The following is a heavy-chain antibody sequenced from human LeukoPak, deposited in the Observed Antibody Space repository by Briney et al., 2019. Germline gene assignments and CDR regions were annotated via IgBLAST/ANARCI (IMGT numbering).Heavy chain of an antibody. CDR2: ISYDGSNK. D-gene: IGHD5-12*01. J-gene: IGHJ3*02. Sequence: GGSLRLSCAASGFTFSSYTLPWVRQAPGKGVEWVAVISYDGSNKYYADSVKGRFTISRDNSKNTLYLQMNSLRAEDTAVYYSARDIKATITSWAFDIWGQGTMVTVSS. CDR1: GFTFSSYT. V-gene: IGHV3-30*04. CDR3: ARDIKATITSWAFDI.